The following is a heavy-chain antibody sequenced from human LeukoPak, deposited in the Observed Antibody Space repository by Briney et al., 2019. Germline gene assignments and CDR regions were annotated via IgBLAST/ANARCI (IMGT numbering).Heavy chain of an antibody. V-gene: IGHV1-2*02. CDR1: GYTFTGYY. CDR3: ARRYSSSSFDP. Sequence: ASVKVSCKASGYTFTGYYMHWVRQAPGQGLEWMGWINPNSGGTNYTQKFQGRVAMTRDTSINTAYMELSRLRSDDTAVYYCARRYSSSSFDPWGQGTLVTVSS. CDR2: INPNSGGT. D-gene: IGHD6-13*01. J-gene: IGHJ5*02.